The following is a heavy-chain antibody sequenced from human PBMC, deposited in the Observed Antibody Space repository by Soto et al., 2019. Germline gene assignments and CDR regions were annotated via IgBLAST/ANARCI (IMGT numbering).Heavy chain of an antibody. CDR3: AKDYYDSSGYYFSDY. J-gene: IGHJ4*02. D-gene: IGHD3-22*01. Sequence: WGSLRLSCAASGFTFSSYAMSWVRQAPGKGLEWVSAISGSGGSTYYADSVKGRFTISRDNSKNALYLQMNSLRAEDTAVYYCAKDYYDSSGYYFSDYWGQGTLGTVS. V-gene: IGHV3-23*01. CDR1: GFTFSSYA. CDR2: ISGSGGST.